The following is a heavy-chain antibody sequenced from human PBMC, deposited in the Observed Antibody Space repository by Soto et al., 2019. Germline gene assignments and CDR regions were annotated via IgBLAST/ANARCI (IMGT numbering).Heavy chain of an antibody. J-gene: IGHJ4*02. D-gene: IGHD3-22*01. CDR1: GGSISHYY. CDR2: IYYSGST. Sequence: SVTLSLTCTVSGGSISHYYWAWIRQPPGKGLEWVGYIYYSGSTSYNPSLKSRVTLSLETSKNQFSLKLNSVTAADTAVYYCVSPEGYYDSSGYTLDYWGQGTLVTVSS. V-gene: IGHV4-59*08. CDR3: VSPEGYYDSSGYTLDY.